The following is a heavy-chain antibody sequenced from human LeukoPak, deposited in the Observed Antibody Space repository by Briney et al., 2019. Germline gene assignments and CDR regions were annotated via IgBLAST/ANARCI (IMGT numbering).Heavy chain of an antibody. J-gene: IGHJ5*02. CDR1: GGSISSSSYY. CDR3: ARSTAASGTSWFDP. D-gene: IGHD6-13*01. V-gene: IGHV4-39*01. CDR2: IYYSGST. Sequence: PSETLSLTCTVSGGSISSSSYYWGWIRQPPGKGLEWIGSIYYSGSTYYNPSLKSRVTISVDTSKNQFSLKLSSVTAADTAVHYCARSTAASGTSWFDPWGQGTLVTVSS.